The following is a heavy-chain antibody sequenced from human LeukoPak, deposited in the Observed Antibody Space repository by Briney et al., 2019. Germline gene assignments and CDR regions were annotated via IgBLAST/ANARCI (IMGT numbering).Heavy chain of an antibody. V-gene: IGHV1-2*02. Sequence: GASVKVSCKASGYTFTSYYMYWVRQAPGQGLEWMGWINPNSGGTNYAQKFQGRVTMTRDTSISTAYMELSRLRSDDTAVYYCASDGATEGITFDYWGQGTLVTVSS. D-gene: IGHD3-10*01. J-gene: IGHJ4*02. CDR3: ASDGATEGITFDY. CDR2: INPNSGGT. CDR1: GYTFTSYY.